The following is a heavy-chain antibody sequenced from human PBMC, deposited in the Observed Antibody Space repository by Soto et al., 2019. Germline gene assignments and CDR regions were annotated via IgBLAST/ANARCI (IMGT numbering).Heavy chain of an antibody. J-gene: IGHJ6*02. V-gene: IGHV1-69*13. CDR1: GGTFSSYA. D-gene: IGHD3-3*01. CDR3: ARDRRVGDFWSGYSYYYYYGMDV. Sequence: SVKVSCKASGGTFSSYAISWVRQAPGQGLEWMGGIIPIFGTANYAQKFQGRVTITADESTSTAYMELSSLRSEDTAVYYCARDRRVGDFWSGYSYYYYYGMDVWGQGTTVTVSS. CDR2: IIPIFGTA.